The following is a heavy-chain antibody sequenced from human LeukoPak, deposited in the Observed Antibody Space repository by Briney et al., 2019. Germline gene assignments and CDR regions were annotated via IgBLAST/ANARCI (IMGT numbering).Heavy chain of an antibody. CDR1: GGSFSSYY. CDR3: ARDLNYYFDY. J-gene: IGHJ4*02. Sequence: SETLSLTCTVSGGSFSSYYWSWVRQPPGKGLEWIGYIHYSGSTNYNPSLKSRVTISVDTSKSQFSLKLSSVTAADTAVYYCARDLNYYFDYWGQGTLVTVSS. D-gene: IGHD1-1*01. CDR2: IHYSGST. V-gene: IGHV4-59*01.